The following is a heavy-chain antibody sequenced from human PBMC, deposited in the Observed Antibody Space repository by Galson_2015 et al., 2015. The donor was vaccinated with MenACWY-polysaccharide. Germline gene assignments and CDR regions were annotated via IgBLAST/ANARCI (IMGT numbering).Heavy chain of an antibody. Sequence: PALVKPTQTLTLTCTFSGFSLNTRGVGVGWIRQPPGKALEWLALIYWDNDKRYSPSLKTRLTITKDPSKHQVFLAMTNVDPVDTATYYCAHGQYYYATSSFSYYFDVWGPGTLVTVSS. V-gene: IGHV2-5*02. J-gene: IGHJ4*02. CDR2: IYWDNDK. CDR3: AHGQYYYATSSFSYYFDV. CDR1: GFSLNTRGVG. D-gene: IGHD3-10*01.